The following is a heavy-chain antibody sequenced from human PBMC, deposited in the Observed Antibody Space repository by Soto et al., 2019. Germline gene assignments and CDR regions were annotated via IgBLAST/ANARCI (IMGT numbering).Heavy chain of an antibody. V-gene: IGHV3-23*01. CDR2: ISGSGVST. CDR1: GFNFRNYA. J-gene: IGHJ4*02. D-gene: IGHD5-18*01. CDR3: AKGVGTAMNTGGRPLDS. Sequence: EVQLLESGGGLVQPGGSLRLSCAASGFNFRNYAMCWVRQAPGKGLEWVSCISGSGVSTNYEDSVKGRFNISRDNSKNTLYVQMNNLRAEDTAAYYCAKGVGTAMNTGGRPLDSWGEGTLVTVSS.